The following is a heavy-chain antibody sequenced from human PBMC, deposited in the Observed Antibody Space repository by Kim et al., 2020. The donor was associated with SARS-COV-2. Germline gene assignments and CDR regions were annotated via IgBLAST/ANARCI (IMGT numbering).Heavy chain of an antibody. Sequence: ASVKVSCKASGYTLSSYALNWVRQAPGQGLEWMGWINTNTGDTTYAQGLRGRFVFSLATSVNTAYLHITSLEADDTAVYYCARVGGYRNWFDTWGQGTLVTVSS. CDR1: GYTLSSYA. CDR3: ARVGGYRNWFDT. V-gene: IGHV7-4-1*02. J-gene: IGHJ5*02. CDR2: INTNTGDT. D-gene: IGHD3-10*01.